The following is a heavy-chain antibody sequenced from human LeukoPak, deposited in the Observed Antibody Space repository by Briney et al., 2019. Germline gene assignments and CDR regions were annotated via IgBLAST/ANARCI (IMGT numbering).Heavy chain of an antibody. J-gene: IGHJ6*03. D-gene: IGHD6-13*01. CDR3: ATVIAYRGYMDV. CDR1: GFTFSSYN. CDR2: ISSSSGYI. V-gene: IGHV3-21*01. Sequence: GGSLRLSCAASGFTFSSYNMNWVRQAPGKGLEWVSFISSSSGYIYYADSVKGRFTISRDNAKNSLYLLMNSLRAEDTAVYYCATVIAYRGYMDVWGKGTTVTVSS.